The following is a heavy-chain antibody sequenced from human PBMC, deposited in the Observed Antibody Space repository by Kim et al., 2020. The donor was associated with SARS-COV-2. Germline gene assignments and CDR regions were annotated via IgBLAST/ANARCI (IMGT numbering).Heavy chain of an antibody. D-gene: IGHD6-13*01. V-gene: IGHV4-31*03. CDR2: IYYSGST. J-gene: IGHJ4*02. Sequence: SETLSLTCTVSGGSISSGGYYWSWIRQHPGKGLEWIGYIYYSGSTYYNPSLKSRVTISVDTSKNQFSLKLSSVTAADTAVYYCANSGYSSSWGYFDYWGQGTLVTVSS. CDR3: ANSGYSSSWGYFDY. CDR1: GGSISSGGYY.